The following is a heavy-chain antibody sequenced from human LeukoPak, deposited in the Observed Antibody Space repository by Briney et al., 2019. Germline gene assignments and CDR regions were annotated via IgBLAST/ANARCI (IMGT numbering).Heavy chain of an antibody. Sequence: SETLSLTCAVYGGSFSGYYWSWIRQPPGKGLEWIGEINHSGSTNYNPSLKSRVTISVDTSKNQFSLKLSSVTAADTAVYYCARRTGYSSSWYRNWFDPWGQGTLVTVSS. CDR3: ARRTGYSSSWYRNWFDP. CDR2: INHSGST. V-gene: IGHV4-34*01. D-gene: IGHD6-13*01. J-gene: IGHJ5*02. CDR1: GGSFSGYY.